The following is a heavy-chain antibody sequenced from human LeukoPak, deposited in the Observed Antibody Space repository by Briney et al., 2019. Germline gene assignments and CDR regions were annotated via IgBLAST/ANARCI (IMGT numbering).Heavy chain of an antibody. CDR3: ARDRGGSSSWSPYYYYYYGMDV. V-gene: IGHV4-59*01. Sequence: SETLSLTCTVSGGSISSYYWSWIRQPPGKGLEWIGYIYHSGSTNYNPSLKSRVTISVDTSKNQFSLKLSSVTAADTAVYYCARDRGGSSSWSPYYYYYYGMDVWGQGTTVTVSS. CDR1: GGSISSYY. J-gene: IGHJ6*02. D-gene: IGHD6-13*01. CDR2: IYHSGST.